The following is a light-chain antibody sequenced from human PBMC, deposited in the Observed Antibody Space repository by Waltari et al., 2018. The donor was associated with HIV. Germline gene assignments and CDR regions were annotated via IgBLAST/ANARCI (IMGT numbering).Light chain of an antibody. V-gene: IGLV10-54*01. Sequence: QAGLTQPPSVSKGLRQTATLTCTGNSNNVGNQGAAWLQQHQGHPPKLLSYRNDNRPSGISERLSASRSGNTASLTITGLQPEDEADYYGAAWDSSLDSWVFGGGTKVTVL. CDR2: RND. CDR1: SNNVGNQG. J-gene: IGLJ3*02. CDR3: AAWDSSLDSWV.